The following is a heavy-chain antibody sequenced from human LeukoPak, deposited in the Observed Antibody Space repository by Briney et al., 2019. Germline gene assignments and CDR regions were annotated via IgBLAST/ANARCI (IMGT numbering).Heavy chain of an antibody. CDR1: GFTFSNAW. CDR3: ARAGIAAAATGTYYYGMDV. V-gene: IGHV3-15*01. CDR2: IKSKTDGGTT. J-gene: IGHJ6*02. Sequence: GGSLRLSCAASGFTFSNAWMSWVRQAPGKGLEWVGRIKSKTDGGTTDYAAPVKGRFTISRDDSKNTLYLQMNSLRAEDTAVYYCARAGIAAAATGTYYYGMDVWGQGTTVTVSS. D-gene: IGHD6-13*01.